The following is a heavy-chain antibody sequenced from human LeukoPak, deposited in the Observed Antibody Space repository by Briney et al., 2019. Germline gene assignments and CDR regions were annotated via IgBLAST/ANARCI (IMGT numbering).Heavy chain of an antibody. D-gene: IGHD5-12*01. V-gene: IGHV3-11*01. CDR2: IDRTGTGF. J-gene: IGHJ4*02. CDR1: GLTFSDHY. Sequence: GGSLRLSCVASGLTFSDHYMSWIRQAPGKGLEWLSYIDRTGTGFYYTDSVKGRFVISRDNDKSTLFLQMNNLTAKDTAKYYCARGKRGFRNWGQGTLVTVSS. CDR3: ARGKRGFRN.